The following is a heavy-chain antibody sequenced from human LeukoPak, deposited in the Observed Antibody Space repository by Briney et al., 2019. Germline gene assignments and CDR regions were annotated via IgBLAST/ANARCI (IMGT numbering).Heavy chain of an antibody. CDR3: ARDPPTMVRGVIIDY. CDR1: GFILSDYY. D-gene: IGHD3-10*01. V-gene: IGHV3-11*04. Sequence: GGSLRLSCAASGFILSDYYMSWIRQAPGKGLEWVAYISTNDRTTYYADSVKGRFTISRDNAKNSLYLQMNSLRAEDTAVYYCARDPPTMVRGVIIDYWGQGTLVTVSS. J-gene: IGHJ4*02. CDR2: ISTNDRTT.